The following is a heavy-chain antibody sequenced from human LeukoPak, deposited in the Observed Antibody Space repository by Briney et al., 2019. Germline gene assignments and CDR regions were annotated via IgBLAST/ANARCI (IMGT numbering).Heavy chain of an antibody. CDR1: GGSVSSGSYY. CDR2: IYYSGST. V-gene: IGHV4-61*01. J-gene: IGHJ4*02. D-gene: IGHD6-19*01. Sequence: SETLSLTCTVSGGSVSSGSYYWSWIRQPPGKGLEWIGYIYYSGSTNYNPSLKSRVTISVDTSKNQFSLKLSSVTAADTAVYYCARRRSGWFSYYFDYWGQGTLVTVSS. CDR3: ARRRSGWFSYYFDY.